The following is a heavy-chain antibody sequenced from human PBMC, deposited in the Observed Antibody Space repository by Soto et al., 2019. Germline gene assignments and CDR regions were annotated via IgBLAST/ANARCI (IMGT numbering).Heavy chain of an antibody. Sequence: EVQLLDSGGGLVQPGGSRRLSCVASGFTSSSCAMRWVRQAPGKGLEWVSGISASGGSTYYADSVKGRFTISRDNSKNTLYLQMNSLRAEDTAVYYCGRDTHGDTRYGIDVWGQGTTVTVSS. J-gene: IGHJ6*02. CDR3: GRDTHGDTRYGIDV. V-gene: IGHV3-23*01. CDR2: ISASGGST. CDR1: GFTSSSCA. D-gene: IGHD4-17*01.